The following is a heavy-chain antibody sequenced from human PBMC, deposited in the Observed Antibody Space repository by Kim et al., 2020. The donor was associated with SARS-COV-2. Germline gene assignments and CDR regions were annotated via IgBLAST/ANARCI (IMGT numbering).Heavy chain of an antibody. CDR1: GDSVSSNSAA. V-gene: IGHV6-1*01. Sequence: SQTLSLTCAISGDSVSSNSAAWNWIRLSPSRGLEWLGRTYYTSKWYNDYAVPVKSRIIINPDTTKNLFSLQLTSVTPEDTAIYYRARKRRDDDVFDIWGQGTRVTVSS. J-gene: IGHJ3*02. CDR3: ARKRRDDDVFDI. CDR2: TYYTSKWYN.